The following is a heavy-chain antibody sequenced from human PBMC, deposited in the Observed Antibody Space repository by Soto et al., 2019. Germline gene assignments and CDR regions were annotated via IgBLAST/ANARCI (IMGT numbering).Heavy chain of an antibody. CDR1: GYTFSNYG. Sequence: ASVKVSCKASGYTFSNYGITWVRQAPGQGLEWMGWISAYNDNTDYAQKFQGRVTMTTDTSTSTAYMELRSLRSDDTAVYYCARVTDAFDIWGRGTMVTVSS. CDR2: ISAYNDNT. V-gene: IGHV1-18*01. CDR3: ARVTDAFDI. J-gene: IGHJ3*02. D-gene: IGHD2-21*02.